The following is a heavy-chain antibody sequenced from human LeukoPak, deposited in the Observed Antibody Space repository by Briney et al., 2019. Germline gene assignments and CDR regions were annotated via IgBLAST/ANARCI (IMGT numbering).Heavy chain of an antibody. J-gene: IGHJ4*02. CDR2: INQDGGTR. CDR1: GFTFSNAW. Sequence: GGSLRLSCAASGFTFSNAWMAWVRQAPGKGLDWVANINQDGGTRQYADSVRGRFTISRDNAKNSLYLEMNSLRAEDTGLYHCARDMKSNLDYWGQGTLVTVSS. V-gene: IGHV3-7*01. D-gene: IGHD3-16*01. CDR3: ARDMKSNLDY.